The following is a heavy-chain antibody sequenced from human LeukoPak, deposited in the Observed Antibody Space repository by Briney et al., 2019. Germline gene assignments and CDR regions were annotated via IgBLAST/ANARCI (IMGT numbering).Heavy chain of an antibody. Sequence: SETLSLTCTVSGGSISGYYWSWIRQPPGKGLEWIGEINHSGSTNYNPSLKSRVTISVDTSKNQFSLKLSSVTAADTAVYYCAGKSSGWYGDAFDIWGQGTMVTVSS. V-gene: IGHV4-34*01. CDR3: AGKSSGWYGDAFDI. D-gene: IGHD6-19*01. CDR1: GGSISGYY. CDR2: INHSGST. J-gene: IGHJ3*02.